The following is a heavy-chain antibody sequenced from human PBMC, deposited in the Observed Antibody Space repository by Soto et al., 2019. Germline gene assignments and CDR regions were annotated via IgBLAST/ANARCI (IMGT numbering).Heavy chain of an antibody. CDR2: IIPVFGTT. CDR1: GGLFSSFA. V-gene: IGHV1-69*01. Sequence: QEQLVQSGAEVKKPGSSVKVSCKDSGGLFSSFAISWVRQAPGQGLEWMGGIIPVFGTTNYAQKFQGRVTITEDESTNPPYMELSSLTSDDTAMYYCARGGGPYVWFNEFWGQGTQVTVSS. D-gene: IGHD3-16*01. J-gene: IGHJ4*02. CDR3: ARGGGPYVWFNEF.